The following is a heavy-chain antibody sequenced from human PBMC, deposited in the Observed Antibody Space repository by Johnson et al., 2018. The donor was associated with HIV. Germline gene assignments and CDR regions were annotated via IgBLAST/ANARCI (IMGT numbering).Heavy chain of an antibody. V-gene: IGHV3-30*03. J-gene: IGHJ3*02. CDR1: GLSFSNFG. CDR2: ISYDGSKK. CDR3: ARGGSHITIFGVDINMGAFDI. Sequence: HVQLVESGGGVVQTGKSLRLSCVASGLSFSNFGIHWVRQAPGKGLEWVAVISYDGSKKFYADSVKGRFTISRDNSKNTLFLQINSLRAGDTAVYYCARGGSHITIFGVDINMGAFDIWGQGTLVTLSS. D-gene: IGHD3-3*01.